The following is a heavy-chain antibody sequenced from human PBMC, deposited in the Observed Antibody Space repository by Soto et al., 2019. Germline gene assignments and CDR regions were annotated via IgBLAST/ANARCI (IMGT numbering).Heavy chain of an antibody. D-gene: IGHD3-22*01. CDR3: AKSPSSGNFPCYFDC. V-gene: IGHV3-23*01. CDR1: GFTFSIYA. Sequence: EVQLLESGGGLVQPGGSLRLSCAASGFTFSIYAMSWVRQAPGKGLEWVSTISGSGGSTYYADSVKGRFTISRDNSKNTLYLQMTSLRAEDTAVYYCAKSPSSGNFPCYFDCWGQGTLVTVSS. J-gene: IGHJ4*02. CDR2: ISGSGGST.